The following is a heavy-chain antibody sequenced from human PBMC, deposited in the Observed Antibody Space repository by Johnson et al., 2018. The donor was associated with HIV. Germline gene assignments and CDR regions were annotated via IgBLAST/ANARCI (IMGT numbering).Heavy chain of an antibody. CDR2: ISADGRNK. CDR1: GFIFSDYV. V-gene: IGHV3-30*04. D-gene: IGHD5-12*01. CDR3: ARSSRYSAYDSDAFDI. Sequence: VQLVESGGGVVQPGRSLRLSCAASGFIFSDYVIHWVRQAPGKGLEWVSVISADGRNKYSADSVKGRFTISRDTSKNTLYLKMNSLRGEDTAVYYCARSSRYSAYDSDAFDIWGQGTMVTVSS. J-gene: IGHJ3*02.